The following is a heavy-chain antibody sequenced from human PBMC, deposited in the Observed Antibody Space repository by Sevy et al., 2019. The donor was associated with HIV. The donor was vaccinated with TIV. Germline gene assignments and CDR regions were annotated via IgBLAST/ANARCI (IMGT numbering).Heavy chain of an antibody. V-gene: IGHV3-48*02. D-gene: IGHD2-15*01. CDR1: GFTFSSYN. Sequence: GGSLRLSCAASGFTFSSYNMNWVRQAPGKGLEWVSYISSSSSTIYYADSVKGRFTISRDNAKNSLYLQMNSLRDEDTAVYYCARDGAVVVVAAAKRYYYYGMDVWGQGTTVTVSS. J-gene: IGHJ6*02. CDR2: ISSSSSTI. CDR3: ARDGAVVVVAAAKRYYYYGMDV.